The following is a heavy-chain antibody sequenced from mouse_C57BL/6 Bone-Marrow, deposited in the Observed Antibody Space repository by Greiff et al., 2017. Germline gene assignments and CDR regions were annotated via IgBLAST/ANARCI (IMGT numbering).Heavy chain of an antibody. CDR2: IHPNGGST. CDR3: AAGYYFDY. J-gene: IGHJ2*01. CDR1: GYTFTSYW. V-gene: IGHV1-64*01. Sequence: VQLQQSGAELVKPGASVKLSCKASGYTFTSYWMHWVKQRPGQGLEWIGMIHPNGGSTNYNEKFKSKATLTVDKSSSTAYMHLSSLTSEDSAVYYCAAGYYFDYWGQGTTLTVSS.